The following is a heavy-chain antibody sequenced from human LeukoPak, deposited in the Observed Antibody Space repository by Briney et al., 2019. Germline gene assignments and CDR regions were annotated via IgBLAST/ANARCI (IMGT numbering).Heavy chain of an antibody. V-gene: IGHV1-8*01. CDR3: ARVGTTGATADN. J-gene: IGHJ4*02. CDR1: GYTFTSYD. CDR2: MNPNSGNT. D-gene: IGHD4-11*01. Sequence: ASVKVSCKASGYTFTSYDINWVRQATGQGLEWMGWMNPNSGNTGYAQKFQGRVTMTRNTSISTAYMELKSLRSEDTAVYFCARVGTTGATADNWGQGTLVTVSS.